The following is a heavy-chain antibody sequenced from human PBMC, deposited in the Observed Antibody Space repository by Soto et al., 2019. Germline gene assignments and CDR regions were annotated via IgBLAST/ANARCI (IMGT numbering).Heavy chain of an antibody. V-gene: IGHV4-31*03. Sequence: SETLSLTCSVSGGSISSGGYYWSWIRQHPGKGLEWIGYIYYSGSTYYNPSLKSRVTISVDTSKNQFSLKLSSVTAADTAVYYCARGRDYYDSSGSLGWFDPWGQGTLVTVSS. CDR1: GGSISSGGYY. J-gene: IGHJ5*02. CDR2: IYYSGST. D-gene: IGHD3-22*01. CDR3: ARGRDYYDSSGSLGWFDP.